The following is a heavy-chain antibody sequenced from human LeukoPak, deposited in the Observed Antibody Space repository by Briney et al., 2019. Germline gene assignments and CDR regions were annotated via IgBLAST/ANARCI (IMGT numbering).Heavy chain of an antibody. CDR3: ARDLTYYYDSSGYFY. CDR1: EFSVGSNY. V-gene: IGHV3-7*01. Sequence: PGGSLRLSCAASEFSVGSNYMTWVRQAPGKGLEWVANIKQDGSEKYYVDSVKGRFTISRDNAKNSLYLQMNSLRAEDTAVYYCARDLTYYYDSSGYFYWGQGTLVTVSS. D-gene: IGHD3-22*01. J-gene: IGHJ4*02. CDR2: IKQDGSEK.